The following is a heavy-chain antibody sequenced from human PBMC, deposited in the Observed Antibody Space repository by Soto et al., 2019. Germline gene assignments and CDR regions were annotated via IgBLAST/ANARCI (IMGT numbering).Heavy chain of an antibody. CDR1: GFTFNNYW. CDR3: ARGHTKDCSGGSCYYLFDY. Sequence: EVQLVESGGGLVQPGGSLRLSCAASGFTFNNYWMHWVRQGPGKGLVWVSRINSDGSTTAYADSVKGRFTISRDNAKNTLYLQMNSPRVEDTAVYYCARGHTKDCSGGSCYYLFDYWGQGTLVTVSS. V-gene: IGHV3-74*01. J-gene: IGHJ4*02. CDR2: INSDGSTT. D-gene: IGHD2-15*01.